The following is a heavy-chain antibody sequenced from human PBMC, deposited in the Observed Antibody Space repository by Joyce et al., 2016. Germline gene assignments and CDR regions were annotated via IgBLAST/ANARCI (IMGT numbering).Heavy chain of an antibody. D-gene: IGHD1-26*01. CDR1: GVTFSGSA. Sequence: EVQLVESGGGLVQPGGSLTLSCAASGVTFSGSAMHWVRQASGKGLEWVGHIRSKSKNYATAYAASVKGRFTVSRDDSKNTAYLQMTSLTTEDTAVYYCAHTMDYTTSLDYWGQGALVTVSS. CDR3: AHTMDYTTSLDY. J-gene: IGHJ4*02. V-gene: IGHV3-73*02. CDR2: IRSKSKNYAT.